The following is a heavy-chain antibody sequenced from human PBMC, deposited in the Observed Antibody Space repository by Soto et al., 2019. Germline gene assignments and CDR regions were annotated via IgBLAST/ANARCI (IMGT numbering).Heavy chain of an antibody. CDR2: ISYDGSNK. D-gene: IGHD6-13*01. J-gene: IGHJ4*02. CDR3: ASESSSWYYFDY. V-gene: IGHV3-30-3*01. CDR1: GFTFSSYA. Sequence: VPLVESGGGVVQPGRSLRLSCAASGFTFSSYAMHWVRQAPGKGLEWVAVISYDGSNKYYADSVKGRFTISRDNSKNTLYLQMNSLRAEDTAVYYCASESSSWYYFDYWGQGTLVTVSS.